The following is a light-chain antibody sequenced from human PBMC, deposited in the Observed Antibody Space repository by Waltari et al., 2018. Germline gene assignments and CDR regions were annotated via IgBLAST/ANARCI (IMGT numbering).Light chain of an antibody. CDR2: KDT. CDR1: ALPNQY. V-gene: IGLV3-25*03. Sequence: SFELTQPPSVSVSAGATASTTCSRDALPNQYAYGYRQKPGQAPVVLIYKDTERPSGTPERFSGSTSGTTVTLTISGVQSEDEADYYCQSADQNGHLWIFGGGTKLTVL. J-gene: IGLJ2*01. CDR3: QSADQNGHLWI.